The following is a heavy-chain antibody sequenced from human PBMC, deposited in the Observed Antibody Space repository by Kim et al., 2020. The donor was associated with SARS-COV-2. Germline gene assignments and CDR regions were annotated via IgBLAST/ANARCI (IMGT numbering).Heavy chain of an antibody. CDR3: ARSENWNPDYELWWFDP. Sequence: GGSLRLFCAASGFTFSLYAMHWVRQAPSKGLEWMAVISDDGSKTHYADSVRGRFTVSRDNSKNTLYLQMNSLRTDDTAVYYCARSENWNPDYELWWFDPWGKGSLVTV. CDR2: ISDDGSKT. D-gene: IGHD4-17*01. J-gene: IGHJ5*01. V-gene: IGHV3-30*04. CDR1: GFTFSLYA.